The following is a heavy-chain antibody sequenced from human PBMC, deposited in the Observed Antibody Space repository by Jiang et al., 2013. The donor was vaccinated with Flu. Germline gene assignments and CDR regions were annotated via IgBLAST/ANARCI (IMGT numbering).Heavy chain of an antibody. Sequence: KPTQTLTLTCSFSGFSLRTTAVGVAWIRQPPGKALEWLALIYWDDSKRYSYSPSLRSRLTITKDTSKNQVVLTVANVDPVDTATYYCAHKPYYSGSGSYYNVWGQGTLVPSPQ. J-gene: IGHJ4*02. D-gene: IGHD3-10*01. CDR1: GFSLRTTAVG. V-gene: IGHV2-5*02. CDR2: IYWDDSK. CDR3: AHKPYYSGSGSYYNV.